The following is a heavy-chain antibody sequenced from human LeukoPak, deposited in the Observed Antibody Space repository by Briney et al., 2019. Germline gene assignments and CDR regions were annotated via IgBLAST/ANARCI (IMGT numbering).Heavy chain of an antibody. V-gene: IGHV3-33*06. CDR2: IWYDGSNQ. CDR3: AKDSSSGWSGGVLLDY. CDR1: GFTFSNSG. Sequence: GGSLRLSCATSGFTFSNSGMHWVRQAPGRGLECVALIWYDGSNQSYADSVKGRFTISRDNSKNTLSLQMNSLRAEDTAVYYCAKDSSSGWSGGVLLDYWGKGTLVTVST. D-gene: IGHD6-19*01. J-gene: IGHJ4*02.